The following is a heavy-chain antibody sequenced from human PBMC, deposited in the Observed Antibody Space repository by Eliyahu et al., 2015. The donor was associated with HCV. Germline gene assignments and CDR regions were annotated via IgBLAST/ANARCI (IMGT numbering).Heavy chain of an antibody. Sequence: EVQLLESGGGLVQXGGSLXLXCAASGXXFSIYAMGWVRQAPGKGXEWVSTISGVGGDTYYADSVKGRFTISRDNSKNTLHLQVNSLRVEDTAVYYCAHAWPSSSSRYFQHWGQGTLVTVSS. CDR1: GXXFSIYA. V-gene: IGHV3-23*01. J-gene: IGHJ1*01. CDR2: ISGVGGDT. D-gene: IGHD6-6*01. CDR3: AHAWPSSSSRYFQH.